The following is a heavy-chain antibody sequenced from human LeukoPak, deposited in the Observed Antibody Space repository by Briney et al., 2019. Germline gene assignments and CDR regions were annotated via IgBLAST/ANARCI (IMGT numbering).Heavy chain of an antibody. V-gene: IGHV1-46*01. Sequence: EASVKVSCKASGYTFTSYYMHWVRQAPGQGLEWMGIINPSGGSTSYAQKFQGRVTMTRDTSTSTVYTELSSLRSEDTAVYYCARELEHYYGSGSYYNAPSLYFQHWGQGTLVTVSS. J-gene: IGHJ1*01. CDR2: INPSGGST. CDR1: GYTFTSYY. D-gene: IGHD3-10*01. CDR3: ARELEHYYGSGSYYNAPSLYFQH.